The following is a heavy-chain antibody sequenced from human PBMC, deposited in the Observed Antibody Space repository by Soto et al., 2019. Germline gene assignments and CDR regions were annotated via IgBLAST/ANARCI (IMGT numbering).Heavy chain of an antibody. V-gene: IGHV1-18*01. CDR1: GYTFTTYD. CDR2: ISTYNGNT. J-gene: IGHJ6*02. CDR3: ARDPYHVLLANAPNLYGMDV. D-gene: IGHD2-8*01. Sequence: ASVKVSCKASGYTFTTYDISWVRQAPGQGLEWMGRISTYNGNTNYPQSLQGRLTMTTDTSTTTAYMELRSLRSDDTGVYYCARDPYHVLLANAPNLYGMDVWGQGTTVTVSS.